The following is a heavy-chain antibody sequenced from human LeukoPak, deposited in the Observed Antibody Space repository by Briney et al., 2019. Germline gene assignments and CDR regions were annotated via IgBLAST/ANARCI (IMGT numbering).Heavy chain of an antibody. V-gene: IGHV1-46*01. CDR3: ARAGDYPFDY. J-gene: IGHJ4*02. CDR1: GYTFTRYY. D-gene: IGHD4-17*01. CDR2: INPSGGST. Sequence: ASVKVSFKASGYTFTRYYIHWVRQAPGQGLEGMGIINPSGGSTTYTQKFQGRVTMTRDTSTSTVYMELSSLRSEDTAVYYCARAGDYPFDYWGQGTLVTVSS.